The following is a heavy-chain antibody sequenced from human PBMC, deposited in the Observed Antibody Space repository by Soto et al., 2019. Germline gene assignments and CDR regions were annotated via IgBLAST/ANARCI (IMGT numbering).Heavy chain of an antibody. D-gene: IGHD3-10*01. CDR2: IYPGDSDT. V-gene: IGHV5-51*01. Sequence: GESLKISCNGSGYSFTTYWIAWVRQMPGKGLEWVGIIYPGDSDTRYSPSFEGHVTISVDKSISTAFLQWNSLKASDNAIYYCARHSTSAPKDYWGQGTLVTVSS. CDR3: ARHSTSAPKDY. CDR1: GYSFTTYW. J-gene: IGHJ4*01.